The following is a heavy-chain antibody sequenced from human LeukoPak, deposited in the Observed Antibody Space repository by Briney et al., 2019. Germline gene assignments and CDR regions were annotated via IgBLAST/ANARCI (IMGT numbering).Heavy chain of an antibody. Sequence: PTETLSLTCTVSGGSISSGDYYWSWIRQPPGKGLEWIGYIYHSGSTYYNPSLKSRVTISVDRSKNQFSLKLSSVTAADTAVYYCARAPSFYFDYWGQGTLVTVSS. CDR3: ARAPSFYFDY. V-gene: IGHV4-30-4*02. D-gene: IGHD1-7*01. CDR1: GGSISSGDYY. J-gene: IGHJ4*02. CDR2: IYHSGST.